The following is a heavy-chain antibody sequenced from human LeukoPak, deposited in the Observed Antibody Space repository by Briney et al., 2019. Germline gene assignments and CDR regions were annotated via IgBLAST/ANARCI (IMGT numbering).Heavy chain of an antibody. V-gene: IGHV1-46*01. Sequence: ASVKVSCKTSGHSFTSHHMHWLRQAPGQGLEWVGILKSSGDTTVYAQKFQGRVTVTRDTSTSTVYMELSSLSSEDTAVYYCAREDPHTYNFDFWGPGTLVTVSS. CDR3: AREDPHTYNFDF. J-gene: IGHJ4*02. CDR1: GHSFTSHH. CDR2: LKSSGDTT. D-gene: IGHD1-1*01.